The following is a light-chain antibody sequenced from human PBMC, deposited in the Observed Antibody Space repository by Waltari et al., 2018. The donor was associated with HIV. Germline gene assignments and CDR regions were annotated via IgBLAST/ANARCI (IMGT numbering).Light chain of an antibody. V-gene: IGLV2-14*01. J-gene: IGLJ1*01. CDR1: SSDVGGYNY. CDR2: EVS. Sequence: QSALTQPASVSGSPGQSITISCTGTSSDVGGYNYVYCYQQHPGKAPKRMIYEVSNRPSGVSNRFSGSKSGNTASLTISGLQAEDEADYYCSSYTSSSTLGYVFGTGTKVTVL. CDR3: SSYTSSSTLGYV.